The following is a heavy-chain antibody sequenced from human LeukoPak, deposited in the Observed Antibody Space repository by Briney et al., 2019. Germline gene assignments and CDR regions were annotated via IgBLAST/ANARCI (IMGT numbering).Heavy chain of an antibody. CDR2: IIPIFGTA. CDR1: GGTFSSYA. Sequence: SVKVSCKASGGTFSSYAISWVRQAPGQGLEWMGGIIPIFGTANYAQKFQGRVTMTRNTSISTAYMELSSLRSEDTAVYYCARMITVGYSYGRREFDYWGQGTLVTVSS. J-gene: IGHJ4*02. V-gene: IGHV1-69*05. CDR3: ARMITVGYSYGRREFDY. D-gene: IGHD5-18*01.